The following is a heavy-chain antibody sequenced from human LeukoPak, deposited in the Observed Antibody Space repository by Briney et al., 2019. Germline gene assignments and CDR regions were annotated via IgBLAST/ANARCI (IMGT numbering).Heavy chain of an antibody. CDR3: ARLMIVVAITTD. Sequence: SETLSLTCTVSGGSISSSSYYWGWIRQPPGKGLEWIGSIYYSGSTYYNPSLKSRVTISVDTSKNQFSLKLSSVTAADTAVYYYARLMIVVAITTDWGQGTLVTVSS. V-gene: IGHV4-39*01. J-gene: IGHJ4*02. CDR1: GGSISSSSYY. CDR2: IYYSGST. D-gene: IGHD3-22*01.